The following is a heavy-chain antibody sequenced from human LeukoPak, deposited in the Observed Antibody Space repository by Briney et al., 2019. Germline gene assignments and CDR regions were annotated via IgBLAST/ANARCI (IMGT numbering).Heavy chain of an antibody. V-gene: IGHV3-23*01. D-gene: IGHD4-17*01. CDR1: GFTFNNYA. CDR2: ISGGGETT. CDR3: ARDYADYVGYFLFDY. J-gene: IGHJ4*02. Sequence: GGSLRLSCAASGFTFNNYAVNWVRQAPGKGLEWVSSISGGGETTYYADSAKGRFTISRDNSQNTLYLQMNSLRAEDTAVYYCARDYADYVGYFLFDYWGQGTLVTVSS.